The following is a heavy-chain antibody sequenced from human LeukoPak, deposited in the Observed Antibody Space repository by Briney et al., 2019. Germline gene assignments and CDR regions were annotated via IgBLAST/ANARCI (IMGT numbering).Heavy chain of an antibody. D-gene: IGHD2-2*01. CDR3: ARPSIPSAAASALDI. CDR2: IYYSGST. V-gene: IGHV4-59*08. Sequence: SETLSLTCTVSGGSISSYYWSWIRQPPGKGLEWIRYIYYSGSTNYNPSLKSRVTISVDTSKNQVSLKMTSVTVADTAVYYCARPSIPSAAASALDIWGQGTMVTVS. J-gene: IGHJ3*02. CDR1: GGSISSYY.